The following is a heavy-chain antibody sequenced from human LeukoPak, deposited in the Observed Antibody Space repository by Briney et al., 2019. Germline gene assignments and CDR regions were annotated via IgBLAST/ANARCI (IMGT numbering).Heavy chain of an antibody. CDR2: ISSSSSLI. CDR1: GFTFSSSD. V-gene: IGHV3-21*01. J-gene: IGHJ4*02. Sequence: GGSLRLSCAASGFTFSSSDMDRVRQAPEKGLEWVASISSSSSLIYYTDSVKGRFTISRDNAKNSLYLQMNSLRAEDTAVYFTAQEGRSTTPGYWGQGTLVTVSS. CDR3: AQEGRSTTPGY. D-gene: IGHD6-13*01.